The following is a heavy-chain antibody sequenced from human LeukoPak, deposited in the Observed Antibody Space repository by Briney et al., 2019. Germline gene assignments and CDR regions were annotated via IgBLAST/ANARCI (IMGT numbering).Heavy chain of an antibody. J-gene: IGHJ3*02. CDR3: AKPYSSSWYEWDAFGI. Sequence: GGSLRLSCAASGFTFSSYAMHWVRQAPGKGLERVSAISGSGGSTYYADSVKGRFTISRDNSKNTLYLQMNSLRAEDTAVYYCAKPYSSSWYEWDAFGIWGQGTMVTVSS. CDR2: ISGSGGST. V-gene: IGHV3-23*01. D-gene: IGHD6-13*01. CDR1: GFTFSSYA.